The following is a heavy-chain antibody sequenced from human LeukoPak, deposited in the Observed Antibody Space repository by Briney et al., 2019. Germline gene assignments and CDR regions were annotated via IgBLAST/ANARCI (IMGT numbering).Heavy chain of an antibody. CDR2: IKPNRGGT. Sequence: ASVKVSCKASGYTFTGYYMHWVRQAPVQGIEWMGWIKPNRGGTNYAQKSQGRVTMTRDTSISTAYMELSRLRSDDTAVYYCARGPGGYCSGGSCYPQNYNWFDPWGQGTLVTVSS. CDR3: ARGPGGYCSGGSCYPQNYNWFDP. D-gene: IGHD2-15*01. CDR1: GYTFTGYY. J-gene: IGHJ5*02. V-gene: IGHV1-2*02.